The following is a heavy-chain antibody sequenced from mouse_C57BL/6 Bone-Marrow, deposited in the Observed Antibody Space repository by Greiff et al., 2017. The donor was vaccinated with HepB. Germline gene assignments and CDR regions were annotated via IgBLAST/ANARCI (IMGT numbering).Heavy chain of an antibody. CDR2: ISDGGSYT. V-gene: IGHV5-4*01. D-gene: IGHD1-1*01. Sequence: EVQVVESGGGLVKPGGSLKLSCAASGFTFSSYAMSWVRQTPEKRLEWVATISDGGSYTYYPDNVKGRFTISRDNAKNNLYLQMSHLKSEDTAMYYCARDLLIYYYGSSLFDYWGQGTTLTVSS. CDR1: GFTFSSYA. CDR3: ARDLLIYYYGSSLFDY. J-gene: IGHJ2*01.